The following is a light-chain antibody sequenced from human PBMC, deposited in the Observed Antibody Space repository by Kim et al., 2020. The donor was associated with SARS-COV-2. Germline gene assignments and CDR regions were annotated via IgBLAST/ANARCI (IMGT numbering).Light chain of an antibody. CDR3: QQRSNSWT. CDR2: DAS. CDR1: QSVGSY. J-gene: IGKJ1*01. V-gene: IGKV3-11*01. Sequence: SLSPGERATLSCRASQSVGSYLAWYQQKPGQAPRLLMYDASNRATGIPARFSSSGSGTDFTLTISSLEPEDFAIYYCQQRSNSWTFGQGTKVDIK.